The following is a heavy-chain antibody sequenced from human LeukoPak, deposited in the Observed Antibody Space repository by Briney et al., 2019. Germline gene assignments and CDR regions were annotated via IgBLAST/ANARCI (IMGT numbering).Heavy chain of an antibody. D-gene: IGHD6-13*01. V-gene: IGHV4-30-4*01. CDR3: ATIQQLGIHDY. J-gene: IGHJ4*02. CDR1: GGSISSGDYY. CDR2: IYYIGNT. Sequence: PSQTLSLTCTVSGGSISSGDYYWSWIRQPPGKGLEWIGYIYYIGNTFYNPSLKSRVTISVDTSKNQFSLKLSSVTAADTAVYYCATIQQLGIHDYWGQGTLVTVSS.